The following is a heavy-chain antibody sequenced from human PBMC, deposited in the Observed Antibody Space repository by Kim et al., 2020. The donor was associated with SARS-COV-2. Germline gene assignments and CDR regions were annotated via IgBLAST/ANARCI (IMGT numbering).Heavy chain of an antibody. D-gene: IGHD5-18*01. Sequence: GRITISRDNSKNTLYLQMNSLRAEDTAVYYCARDRATWIQLWLLGPVDYWGQGTLVTVSS. V-gene: IGHV3-30*01. CDR3: ARDRATWIQLWLLGPVDY. J-gene: IGHJ4*02.